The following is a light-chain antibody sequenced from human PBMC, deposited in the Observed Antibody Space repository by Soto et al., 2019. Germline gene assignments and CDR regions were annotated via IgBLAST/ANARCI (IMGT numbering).Light chain of an antibody. V-gene: IGKV3-15*01. CDR1: QSVSTN. CDR3: QQYNNWPPFT. J-gene: IGKJ3*01. Sequence: EIVMTQSPATLSVSPGERATLSCRANQSVSTNLAWYQQKPGQAPRHLMYGASTRATGIPARFSGGGSGTEFTLTISSLQSEDFAVYYCQQYNNWPPFTFGPGTNVDIK. CDR2: GAS.